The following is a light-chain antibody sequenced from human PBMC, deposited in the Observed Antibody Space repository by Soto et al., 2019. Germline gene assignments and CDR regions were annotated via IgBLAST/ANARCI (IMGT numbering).Light chain of an antibody. CDR1: QTVNNRH. CDR3: QQRSNWPRGIT. V-gene: IGKV3-11*01. CDR2: GVS. Sequence: EIVLTPSPGPLSLSPGERAPLSCRTSQTVNNRHLAWHQQKPGQAPRLLIFGVSNRAAGIPARFSGSGSGTDFTLTISSLEPEDFAVYYCQQRSNWPRGITFGEGTRLEIK. J-gene: IGKJ5*01.